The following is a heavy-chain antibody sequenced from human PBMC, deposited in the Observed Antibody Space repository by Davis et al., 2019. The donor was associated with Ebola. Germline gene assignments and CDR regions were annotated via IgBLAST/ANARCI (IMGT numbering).Heavy chain of an antibody. J-gene: IGHJ4*02. CDR2: ISYDGSNK. CDR1: GFTFSSYA. V-gene: IGHV3-30-3*01. CDR3: ARQGRYYDSSGYFLDY. Sequence: GGSLRLSCAASGFTFSSYAMHWVRQAPGKGLEWVAVISYDGSNKYYADSVKGRFTISRDNSKNTLYLQMNSLRAEDTAVYYCARQGRYYDSSGYFLDYWGQGTLVTVSS. D-gene: IGHD3-22*01.